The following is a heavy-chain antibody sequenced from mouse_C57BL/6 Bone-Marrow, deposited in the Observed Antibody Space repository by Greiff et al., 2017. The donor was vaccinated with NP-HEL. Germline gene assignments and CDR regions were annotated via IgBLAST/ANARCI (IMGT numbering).Heavy chain of an antibody. D-gene: IGHD3-2*02. Sequence: QVQLKESGAELVKPGASVKLSCKASGYTFTSYWMQWVKQRPGQGLEWIGEIDPSDSYTNYNQKFKGKATLTVDTSSSTAYMQLSSLTSEDSAVYYCARPRQLRLRAMDYWGQGTSVTVSS. CDR1: GYTFTSYW. V-gene: IGHV1-50*01. CDR2: IDPSDSYT. CDR3: ARPRQLRLRAMDY. J-gene: IGHJ4*01.